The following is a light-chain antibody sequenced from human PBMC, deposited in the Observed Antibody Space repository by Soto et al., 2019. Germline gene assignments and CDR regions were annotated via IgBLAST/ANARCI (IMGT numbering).Light chain of an antibody. Sequence: DIQMTQSPSSLSASEGDRVTITCQSSHDVSRNLNWFQQKPGEAPQLLIYDASKLERGVPSRFSGSGSGTDFTLTISSLQPEDVATYYCQQYYSMLSFGGGTEVEIK. CDR1: HDVSRN. J-gene: IGKJ4*01. CDR2: DAS. CDR3: QQYYSMLS. V-gene: IGKV1-33*01.